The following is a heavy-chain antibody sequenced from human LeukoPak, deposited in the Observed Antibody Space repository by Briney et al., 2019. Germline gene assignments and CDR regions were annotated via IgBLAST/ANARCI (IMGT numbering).Heavy chain of an antibody. Sequence: GGSLRLSCAASGFTFSSYSMAWVRQAPGMGLERVSVTSGSSGYTDYAGSVKGRFTISRDNSKNTLYLQMNSLGAEDTAVYYCARERDRGVEVADHFDHWGQGTLVTVSS. V-gene: IGHV3-23*01. CDR1: GFTFSSYS. J-gene: IGHJ4*02. D-gene: IGHD6-19*01. CDR2: TSGSSGYT. CDR3: ARERDRGVEVADHFDH.